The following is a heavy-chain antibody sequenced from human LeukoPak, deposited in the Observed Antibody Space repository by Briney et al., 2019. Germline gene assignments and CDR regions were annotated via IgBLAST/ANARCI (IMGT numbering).Heavy chain of an antibody. J-gene: IGHJ6*02. CDR3: AKVNWGAPFYYYYGMDV. CDR1: GGSISSSSYY. Sequence: SETLSLTCTVSGGSISSSSYYWGWIRQPPGKGLEWIGSIYYSGSTYYNPSLKSRVTISVDTSKNQFSLKLSSVTAADTAVYYCAKVNWGAPFYYYYGMDVWGQGTTVTVSS. V-gene: IGHV4-39*07. CDR2: IYYSGST. D-gene: IGHD7-27*01.